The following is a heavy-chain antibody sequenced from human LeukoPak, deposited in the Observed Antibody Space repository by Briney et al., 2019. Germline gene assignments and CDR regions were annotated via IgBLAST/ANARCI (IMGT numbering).Heavy chain of an antibody. CDR1: GFTFSSYA. Sequence: GGSLRHSCAASGFTFSSYAMSWVRQAPGKGLEWVSAISGSGGSTYYADSVKGRFTISRDNSKNTLYLQMNSLRAEDTAVYYCANVDTAMVTWDYWGQGTLVTVPS. CDR3: ANVDTAMVTWDY. CDR2: ISGSGGST. J-gene: IGHJ4*02. D-gene: IGHD5-18*01. V-gene: IGHV3-23*01.